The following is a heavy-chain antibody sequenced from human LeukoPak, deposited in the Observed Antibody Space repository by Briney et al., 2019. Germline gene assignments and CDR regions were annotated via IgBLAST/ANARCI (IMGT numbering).Heavy chain of an antibody. CDR2: ISGSGGST. Sequence: GGSLRLSCAASGFTFSSYAMSWVRQAPGKGLEWVSAISGSGGSTYYADSVKGRFTISRDNSKNTLYLQMNSLRAEDTAVYYYANLVGATVYYYYYMDVWGKGTTVTVSS. D-gene: IGHD1-26*01. CDR3: ANLVGATVYYYYYMDV. CDR1: GFTFSSYA. V-gene: IGHV3-23*01. J-gene: IGHJ6*03.